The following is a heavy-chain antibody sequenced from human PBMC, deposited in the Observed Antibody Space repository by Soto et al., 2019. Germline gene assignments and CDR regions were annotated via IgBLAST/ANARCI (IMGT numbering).Heavy chain of an antibody. CDR3: ARWGVVAALRWFDP. CDR1: GGSISRYY. J-gene: IGHJ5*02. D-gene: IGHD2-15*01. Sequence: PSETLSLTCTVSGGSISRYYWSWIRQPPGKGLEWIGYMYNTGSTVYNPSFKSRVTISVDTSKNQFSLKLSSVTAADTAVYYCARWGVVAALRWFDPWGQGTLVTSPQ. CDR2: MYNTGST. V-gene: IGHV4-59*01.